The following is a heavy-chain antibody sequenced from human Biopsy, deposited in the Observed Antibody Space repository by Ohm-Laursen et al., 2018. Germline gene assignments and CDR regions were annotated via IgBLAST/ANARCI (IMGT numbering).Heavy chain of an antibody. J-gene: IGHJ6*02. CDR2: IWYDGTNK. CDR3: AKVHDSGYYYYSMDV. CDR1: GFSFSDYG. D-gene: IGHD3-16*01. V-gene: IGHV3-33*06. Sequence: SLRLSCSASGFSFSDYGMHWVRQAPGRGLEWVAVIWYDGTNKYYAESVEGRFTISRDNSKNMVYLQMGSLTDEDTAVYYCAKVHDSGYYYYSMDVWGQGTTVTVSS.